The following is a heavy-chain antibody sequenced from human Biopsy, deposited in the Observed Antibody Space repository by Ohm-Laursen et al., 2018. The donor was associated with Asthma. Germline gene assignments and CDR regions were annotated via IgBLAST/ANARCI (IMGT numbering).Heavy chain of an antibody. V-gene: IGHV2-5*02. J-gene: IGHJ5*02. D-gene: IGHD3-9*01. CDR2: IFWDDYN. CDR3: ALSQDSGFDDHSPSWFDP. CDR1: GFSLRTPGVG. Sequence: PTQTLTLTCSFSGFSLRTPGVGVGWIRQSPGKALEWLALIFWDDYNLFRPSLKRRLTITKYPSKNQVVLTMSKMDPVDSGTYYCALSQDSGFDDHSPSWFDPWGQGTLVTVAS.